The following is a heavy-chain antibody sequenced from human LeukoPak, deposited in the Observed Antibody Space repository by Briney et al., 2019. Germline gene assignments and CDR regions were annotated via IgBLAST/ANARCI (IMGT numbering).Heavy chain of an antibody. CDR1: GFTFDDYA. V-gene: IGHV3-9*01. Sequence: GGSLRLSCAASGFTFDDYAMHWVRQAPGKGLEWVSGISWNSGSIGYADSVKGRFTISRDNAKNSLYLQMNSLRAEDTALYYCAKDIGDGDSAWLLDYWGQGTLVTVSS. D-gene: IGHD4-17*01. J-gene: IGHJ4*02. CDR3: AKDIGDGDSAWLLDY. CDR2: ISWNSGSI.